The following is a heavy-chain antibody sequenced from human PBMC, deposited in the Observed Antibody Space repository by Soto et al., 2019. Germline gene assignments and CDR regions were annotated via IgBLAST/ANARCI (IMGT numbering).Heavy chain of an antibody. CDR3: AKYETGTTFEYFQH. J-gene: IGHJ1*01. CDR1: RLSFGSYS. CDR2: ISGSGVST. Sequence: EVQLLESGGGFVQPGGSLRLSCSTSRLSFGSYSMSWVRQAPGKGLECVAGISGSGVSTFYADSVKGRFTISRDNSKNTLYLQMSGLRAEDTAVYYCAKYETGTTFEYFQHWGQGTLVTVSS. V-gene: IGHV3-23*01. D-gene: IGHD1-7*01.